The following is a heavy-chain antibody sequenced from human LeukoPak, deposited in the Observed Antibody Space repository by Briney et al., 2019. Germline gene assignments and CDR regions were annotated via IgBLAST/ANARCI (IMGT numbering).Heavy chain of an antibody. J-gene: IGHJ4*02. D-gene: IGHD4-23*01. CDR1: GFTFSSYS. V-gene: IGHV3-7*01. CDR3: AGFYGGNRLGFDY. Sequence: GGSLRLSCAASGFTFSSYSMNWVRQTPGKGLEWVANMNQDGSHKYYVDSVKGRFTISRDNAKSTLYLQMNSLRAEDTAICYCAGFYGGNRLGFDYWGQGTLVTVSS. CDR2: MNQDGSHK.